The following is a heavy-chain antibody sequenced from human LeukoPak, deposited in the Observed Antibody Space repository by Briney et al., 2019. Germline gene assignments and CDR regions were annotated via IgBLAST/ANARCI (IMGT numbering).Heavy chain of an antibody. Sequence: PGGSLRLSCASTRFSFSAYWMTRVRQAPATGLEWVANINPAGSVTYYVDPVKGRFSISRDNAKNLVYLQMNSLRAEDTAVYHCARFGYVAAVDVWGQGTPVTVSS. CDR2: INPAGSVT. D-gene: IGHD2-15*01. CDR1: RFSFSAYW. CDR3: ARFGYVAAVDV. J-gene: IGHJ4*02. V-gene: IGHV3-7*01.